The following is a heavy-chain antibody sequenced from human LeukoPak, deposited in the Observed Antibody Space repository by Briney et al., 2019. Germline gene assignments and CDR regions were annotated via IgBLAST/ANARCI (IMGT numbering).Heavy chain of an antibody. D-gene: IGHD2-15*01. J-gene: IGHJ5*02. CDR1: GYTFTGYY. V-gene: IGHV1-2*06. CDR3: ARGYCSGGSCYSVENWFDP. CDR2: INPNSGGT. Sequence: ASVKVSCKAAGYTFTGYYMFWVRQAPGQGLEWMGRINPNSGGTNYAQKFQGRVTMTRDTSISTAYMELSRLRSDDTAVYYCARGYCSGGSCYSVENWFDPWGQGTLVTVFS.